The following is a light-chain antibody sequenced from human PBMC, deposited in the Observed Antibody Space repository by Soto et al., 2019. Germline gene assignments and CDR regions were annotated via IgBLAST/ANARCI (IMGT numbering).Light chain of an antibody. CDR2: DAS. CDR1: QGISNH. CDR3: LQHNNFPLT. J-gene: IGKJ5*01. Sequence: DIQMTQSPSAMSASVGDRVTITCRASQGISNHLVWFQLKPGKVPKRLIYDASSLQTGVPSRFSGRGSGTDFTLTISSLQPEDFATYYCLQHNNFPLTFGQGTRLEAK. V-gene: IGKV1-17*03.